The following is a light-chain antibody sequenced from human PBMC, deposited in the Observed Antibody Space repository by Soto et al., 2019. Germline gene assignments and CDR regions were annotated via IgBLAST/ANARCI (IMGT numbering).Light chain of an antibody. CDR2: AAS. Sequence: DIQLTQSPSFLSASVGDRVTITCRASQGISSYLAWYQQKPGKAPKLLIYAASTLQSGVPSRFSGSGSGTEFTLTISRLEPEDFAVYYCQQYGSSPWTFGQGTKVDIK. CDR1: QGISSY. V-gene: IGKV1-9*01. J-gene: IGKJ1*01. CDR3: QQYGSSPWT.